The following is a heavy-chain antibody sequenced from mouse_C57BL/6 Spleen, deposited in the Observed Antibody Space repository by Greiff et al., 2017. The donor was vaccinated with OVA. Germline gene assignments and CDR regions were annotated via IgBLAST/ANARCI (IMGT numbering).Heavy chain of an antibody. Sequence: EVKVVESGGGLVQSGGSLKLSCATYGFTFTDFYMEWVRQAPGKGLEWIAASRNKANDSTTEYSACGNVRFIVSRDTSQSILYLQMIALGAEDTAISYYATNYYGSSYDWYVDVWGTGTTVTVSS. J-gene: IGHJ1*03. D-gene: IGHD1-1*01. V-gene: IGHV7-1*01. CDR2: SRNKANDSTT. CDR3: ATNYYGSSYDWYVDV. CDR1: GFTFTDFY.